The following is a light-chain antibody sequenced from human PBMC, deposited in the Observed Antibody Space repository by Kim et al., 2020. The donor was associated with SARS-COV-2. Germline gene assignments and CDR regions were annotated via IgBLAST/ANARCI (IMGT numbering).Light chain of an antibody. J-gene: IGKJ1*01. Sequence: SPTERATLSCRASQSVGNYLAWYQQKPGQVPRLLIYDASNRATGIPARFSASGSGTGFTLTISSLEPEDFAVYYCQQRSDWPPWTFGPGTKVDIK. CDR1: QSVGNY. CDR3: QQRSDWPPWT. V-gene: IGKV3-11*01. CDR2: DAS.